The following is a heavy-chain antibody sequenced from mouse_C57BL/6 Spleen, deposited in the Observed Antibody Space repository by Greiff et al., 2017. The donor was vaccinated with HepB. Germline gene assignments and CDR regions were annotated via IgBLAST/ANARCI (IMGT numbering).Heavy chain of an antibody. CDR2: IDPSDSYT. D-gene: IGHD2-12*01. V-gene: IGHV1-50*01. CDR3: ARNGYYHHGAWFAY. J-gene: IGHJ3*01. Sequence: VQLQQPGAELVKPGASVKLSCKASGYTFTSYWMQWVKQRPGQGLEWIGEIDPSDSYTNYNQKFKGKATLTVDTSSSTAYMQLSSLTSEDSAVYYCARNGYYHHGAWFAYWGQGTLVTVSA. CDR1: GYTFTSYW.